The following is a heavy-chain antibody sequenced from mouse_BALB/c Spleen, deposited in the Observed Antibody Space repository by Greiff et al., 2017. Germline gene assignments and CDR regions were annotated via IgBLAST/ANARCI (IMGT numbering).Heavy chain of an antibody. CDR3: AREALRYAMDY. J-gene: IGHJ4*01. D-gene: IGHD1-1*01. CDR2: ISYDGSN. V-gene: IGHV3-6*02. CDR1: GYSITSGYY. Sequence: VQLKESGPGLVKPSQSLSLTCSVTGYSITSGYYWNWIRQFPGNKLEWMGYISYDGSNNYNPSLKNRISITRDTSKNQFFLKLNSVTTEDTATYYCAREALRYAMDYWGQGTSVTVSS.